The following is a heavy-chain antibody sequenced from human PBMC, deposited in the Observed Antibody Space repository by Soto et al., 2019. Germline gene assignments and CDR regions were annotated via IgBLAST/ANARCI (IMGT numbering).Heavy chain of an antibody. J-gene: IGHJ3*02. Sequence: PGGSLRLSCAASGFTFAYYAMHWVRQAPGKGLECVSLISWDGGSTYYADSVKGRFTISRDNSKNSLYLQMNSLRAEDTALYYCAKGQEELGGAFDSWGQATMVT. CDR3: AKGQEELGGAFDS. D-gene: IGHD1-26*01. V-gene: IGHV3-43D*04. CDR2: ISWDGGST. CDR1: GFTFAYYA.